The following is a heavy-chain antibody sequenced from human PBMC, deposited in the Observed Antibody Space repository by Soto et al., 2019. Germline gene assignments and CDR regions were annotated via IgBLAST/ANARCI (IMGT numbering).Heavy chain of an antibody. CDR3: ARAPSSKLYYDYVWGSPYFDY. D-gene: IGHD3-16*01. CDR2: IYYSGST. CDR1: GGSISSGDYY. V-gene: IGHV4-30-4*01. Sequence: SETLSLTCTVSGGSISSGDYYWSWIRQPPGKGLEWIGYIYYSGSTYYNPSLKSRVTISVDTSKNQFSLKLSSVTAADTAVYYCARAPSSKLYYDYVWGSPYFDYWGHGTLVTVSS. J-gene: IGHJ4*01.